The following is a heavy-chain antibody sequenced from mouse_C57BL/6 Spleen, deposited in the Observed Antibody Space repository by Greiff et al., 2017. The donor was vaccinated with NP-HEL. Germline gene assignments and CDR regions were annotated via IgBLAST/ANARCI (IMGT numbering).Heavy chain of an antibody. V-gene: IGHV5-17*01. CDR2: ISSGSSTI. J-gene: IGHJ2*01. Sequence: EVMLVESGGGLVKPGGSLKLSCAASGFTFSDYGMHWVRQAPEKGLEWVAYISSGSSTIYYADTVKGRFTISRDNAKNTLFLQMTSLRSEDTAMYYCARDYGSSYVGFDYWGQGTTLTVSS. CDR3: ARDYGSSYVGFDY. D-gene: IGHD1-1*01. CDR1: GFTFSDYG.